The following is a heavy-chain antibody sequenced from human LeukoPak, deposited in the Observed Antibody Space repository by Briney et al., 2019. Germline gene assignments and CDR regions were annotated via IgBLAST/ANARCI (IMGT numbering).Heavy chain of an antibody. D-gene: IGHD3-22*01. CDR2: IYTSGGT. J-gene: IGHJ4*02. CDR1: GGSNDSYY. V-gene: IGHV4-4*07. CDR3: ARGVFYYDTSGRGYYFDY. Sequence: SETLSLTCSVSGGSNDSYYWSWIRQPPAKGLEWIGRIYTSGGTVYNPSLKSRVTMSVDTSKNKFSLKLSSVTAADTAVYYGARGVFYYDTSGRGYYFDYWGQGTLVTVSS.